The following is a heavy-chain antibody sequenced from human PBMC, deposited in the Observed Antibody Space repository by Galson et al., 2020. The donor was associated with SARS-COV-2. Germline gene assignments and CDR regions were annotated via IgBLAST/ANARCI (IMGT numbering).Heavy chain of an antibody. D-gene: IGHD3-22*01. Sequence: ETSETLSLTCTVSGGSISSGDYYWNWIRQPPGKGLEWIGSFSYSGSNYYNPSLTTRVTISVDTSKNQFSLTLSSVTAADTAVYYCARGHYYAGSGYLSWGSPTQKRPSGGTDYWGQGTLVTVSS. J-gene: IGHJ4*02. V-gene: IGHV4-30-4*01. CDR3: ARGHYYAGSGYLSWGSPTQKRPSGGTDY. CDR2: FSYSGSN. CDR1: GGSISSGDYY.